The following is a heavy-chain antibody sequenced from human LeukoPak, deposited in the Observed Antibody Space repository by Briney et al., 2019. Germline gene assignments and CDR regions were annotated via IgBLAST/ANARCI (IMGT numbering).Heavy chain of an antibody. V-gene: IGHV4-39*07. Sequence: SETLSLTCTVSGGSITSISYYWGWIRQPPGTGLEWLGSIYYTGSTYYNTSLKSRVTISVDTSNNQFSLKLSSVTAADTAVYSCSRVRYSDSSVLTRKRSYFFDYWGQGTLVTVSS. CDR1: GGSITSISYY. J-gene: IGHJ4*02. D-gene: IGHD3-22*01. CDR3: SRVRYSDSSVLTRKRSYFFDY. CDR2: IYYTGST.